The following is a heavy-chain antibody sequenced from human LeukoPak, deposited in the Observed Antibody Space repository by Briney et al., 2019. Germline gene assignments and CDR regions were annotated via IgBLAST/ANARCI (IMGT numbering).Heavy chain of an antibody. CDR2: ITSKAYGGAT. CDR1: GFNFEDYA. CDR3: TREVERGGSYWGGDS. J-gene: IGHJ4*02. Sequence: GGSLRLSCATSGFNFEDYAINWVRQAPGKGLEWVGLITSKAYGGATDLAASVKGRFSISRDESKPIAYLQMNSLKIEDTGVYYCTREVERGGSYWGGDSWGQGTQVTVSS. D-gene: IGHD1-26*01. V-gene: IGHV3-49*04.